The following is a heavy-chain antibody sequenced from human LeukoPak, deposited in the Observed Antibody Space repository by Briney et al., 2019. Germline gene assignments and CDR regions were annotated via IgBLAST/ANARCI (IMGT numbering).Heavy chain of an antibody. CDR1: GSSISSSNW. CDR3: ARNRITMVRGVRYFDY. Sequence: SETLSLTCAVSGSSISSSNWWSWVRQPPGKGLEWIGEIYHSGSTNYNPSLKSRVTISVDKSKNQFSLKLSSVTAADTAVYYCARNRITMVRGVRYFDYWGQGTLVTVSS. J-gene: IGHJ4*02. V-gene: IGHV4-4*02. D-gene: IGHD3-10*01. CDR2: IYHSGST.